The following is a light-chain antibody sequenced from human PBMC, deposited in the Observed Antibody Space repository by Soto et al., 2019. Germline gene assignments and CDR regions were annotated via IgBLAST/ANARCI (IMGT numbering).Light chain of an antibody. CDR2: GAS. CDR3: QQSYSSPIT. J-gene: IGKJ5*01. Sequence: DIQLTQSPSSLFASVGDRVSISCRASQSISKFLNWYHQKPGKAPKLLIYGASILQSGVPSRFSGSGSGTDFTLTISSLQPEDFATYYCQQSYSSPITFGLGTRLGIK. CDR1: QSISKF. V-gene: IGKV1-39*01.